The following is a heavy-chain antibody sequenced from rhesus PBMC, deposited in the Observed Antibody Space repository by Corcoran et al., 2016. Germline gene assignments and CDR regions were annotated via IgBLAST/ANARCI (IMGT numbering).Heavy chain of an antibody. D-gene: IGHD6-31*01. CDR3: AKAYSSGPPFDY. CDR2: INTGGGRP. J-gene: IGHJ4*01. CDR1: GFTFNLYG. Sequence: EVQLVETGGGLVQPGGSLKLSCAASGFTFNLYGMNWVRQAPGKGLQWVSAINTGGGRPYYEDSVKGRFTISRDNSKNTLSLQMNSLRAEDTAVYFCAKAYSSGPPFDYWGQGVLVTVSS. V-gene: IGHV3S5*01.